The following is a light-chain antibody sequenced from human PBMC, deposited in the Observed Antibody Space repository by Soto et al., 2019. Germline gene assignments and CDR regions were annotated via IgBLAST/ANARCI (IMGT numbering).Light chain of an antibody. J-gene: IGKJ1*01. Sequence: DIVMTQSPDSLAVSLGERATINCKSSQSVLYSSNNKNYLAWYQQKPGQPPKMLIYWASTRESWVPDRFSGSVSGTDCTRTISSLEAEDVAVYCCQEYYSSPLAFGQGTKVESK. V-gene: IGKV4-1*01. CDR3: QEYYSSPLA. CDR1: QSVLYSSNNKNY. CDR2: WAS.